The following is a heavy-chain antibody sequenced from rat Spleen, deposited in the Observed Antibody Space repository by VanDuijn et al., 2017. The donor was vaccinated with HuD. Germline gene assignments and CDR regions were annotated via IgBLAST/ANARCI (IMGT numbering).Heavy chain of an antibody. CDR2: ISYEGSST. Sequence: EVQLVESGGGLVQPGRSLKLSCAASGFTFSDYYMAWVRQAPKKGLEWVASISYEGSSTYYRDSVKGRFTISRDNAKSTLYLQMNGLRSEDTATYYCARPGTTHVFDYWGQGVVVTVSS. J-gene: IGHJ2*01. V-gene: IGHV5-22*01. CDR3: ARPGTTHVFDY. CDR1: GFTFSDYY. D-gene: IGHD1-10*01.